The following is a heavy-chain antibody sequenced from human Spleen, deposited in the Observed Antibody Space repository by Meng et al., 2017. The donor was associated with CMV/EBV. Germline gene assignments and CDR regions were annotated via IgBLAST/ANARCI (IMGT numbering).Heavy chain of an antibody. D-gene: IGHD3-3*01. J-gene: IGHJ4*02. V-gene: IGHV4-34*01. CDR3: ARSGLWRGPYYFDF. Sequence: CAVYGGSISGYQWTWIRQPPGKGLKWIGDINHGGTTKYNPSIKSRVSISIDTPKSQFSLNLSSLTAADTAVYFCARSGLWRGPYYFDFWGQGALVTVSS. CDR2: INHGGTT. CDR1: GGSISGYQ.